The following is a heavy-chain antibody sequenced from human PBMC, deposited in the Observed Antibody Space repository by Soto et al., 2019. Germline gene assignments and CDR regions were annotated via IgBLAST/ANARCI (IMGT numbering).Heavy chain of an antibody. CDR1: GFTFSSYG. CDR3: ARGAAAGPDAFDI. J-gene: IGHJ3*02. Sequence: GGSLRLSCAASGFTFSSYGMHWVRQAPGKGLEWVAVIWYDGSNKYYADSVKGRFTISRDNSKNTLYLQMNSLRAEDTAVYYCARGAAAGPDAFDIWGQGTMVTVSS. CDR2: IWYDGSNK. D-gene: IGHD6-13*01. V-gene: IGHV3-33*01.